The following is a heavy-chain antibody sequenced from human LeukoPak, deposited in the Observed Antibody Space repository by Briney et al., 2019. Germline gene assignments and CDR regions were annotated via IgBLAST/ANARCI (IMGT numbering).Heavy chain of an antibody. Sequence: GGSLRLSCAASGFTFSNSWMTWVRQVPGKGLEWVATINGEGSDKYYADSVKGRFTISRDNTKNSLYLQMNSLRAEDTAVYYCARDPAAWDYWGQGTLVTVSS. CDR3: ARDPAAWDY. CDR2: INGEGSDK. CDR1: GFTFSNSW. J-gene: IGHJ4*02. V-gene: IGHV3-7*01. D-gene: IGHD6-13*01.